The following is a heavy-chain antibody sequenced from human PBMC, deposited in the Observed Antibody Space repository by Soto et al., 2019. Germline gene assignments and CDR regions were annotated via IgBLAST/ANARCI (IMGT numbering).Heavy chain of an antibody. CDR1: GSALNSGNYY. J-gene: IGHJ5*02. CDR3: ARLRIATNNYKWFDP. D-gene: IGHD2-21*01. V-gene: IGHV4-31*03. Sequence: SYTMSLPGCVSGSALNSGNYYWSWIRQVPGKGLEWIGHIYVTGAVDYNPSLRDRITISQDTSERQFSLNLRLVTAADTAVYYCARLRIATNNYKWFDPWGQGTLVTVSS. CDR2: IYVTGAV.